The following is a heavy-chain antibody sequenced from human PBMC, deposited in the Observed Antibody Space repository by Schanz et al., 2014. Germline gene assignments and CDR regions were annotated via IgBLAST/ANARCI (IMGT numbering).Heavy chain of an antibody. CDR2: IGAFQGNT. Sequence: QVQLVKSGTEVKKPGASMKISCKAFGYYFGGFGISWVRQAPGQGFEWMGWIGAFQGNTKYAQKFQDRVTLTSDTSASTAYMELRSLRPDDTAVYYCLRANPTQHVVLPDALRYWGQGTLVSVSS. J-gene: IGHJ4*02. V-gene: IGHV1-18*01. CDR3: LRANPTQHVVLPDALRY. CDR1: GYYFGGFG. D-gene: IGHD2-2*01.